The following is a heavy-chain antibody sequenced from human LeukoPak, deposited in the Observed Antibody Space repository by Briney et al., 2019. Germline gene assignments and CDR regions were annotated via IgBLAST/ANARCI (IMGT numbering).Heavy chain of an antibody. V-gene: IGHV4-30-2*01. CDR3: VSQYCDGGNCYPYFDS. CDR1: GGSIRSAGYS. J-gene: IGHJ4*02. Sequence: SETLSLTCAVSGGSIRSAGYSWNWIRQPPGKGLEWIGYCYESGTTYYNPSLESRVSISVDRSKNQFSLRLTSVTAADTAVYFCVSQYCDGGNCYPYFDSWGQGTLVTVSS. D-gene: IGHD2-15*01. CDR2: CYESGTT.